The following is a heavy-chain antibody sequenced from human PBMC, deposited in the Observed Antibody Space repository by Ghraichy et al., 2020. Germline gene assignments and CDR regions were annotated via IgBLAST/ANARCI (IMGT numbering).Heavy chain of an antibody. CDR2: IYYSGST. D-gene: IGHD6-19*01. V-gene: IGHV4-39*01. CDR1: GGSIGSSSYY. CDR3: ASHVYSSGWYASMNY. Sequence: SETLSLTCTVSGGSIGSSSYYWGWIRQPPGKGLEWIGSIYYSGSTYYNPSLKSRVTISVDTSKNQFSLKLNFVTAADTAVYYCASHVYSSGWYASMNYWGQGTLVTGPS. J-gene: IGHJ4*02.